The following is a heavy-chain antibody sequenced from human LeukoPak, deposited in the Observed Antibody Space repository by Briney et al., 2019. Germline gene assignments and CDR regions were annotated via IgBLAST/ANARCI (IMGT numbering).Heavy chain of an antibody. V-gene: IGHV1-69*06. D-gene: IGHD5-12*01. CDR3: ARGGSIVATITPLYFDY. Sequence: SVKVSCKASGGTFSSYAMSWVRQAPGQGLEWMGGIIPIFGTANYAQKFQGRVTITADKSTSTAYMELSSLRSEDTAVYYCARGGSIVATITPLYFDYWGQGTLVTVSS. J-gene: IGHJ4*02. CDR2: IIPIFGTA. CDR1: GGTFSSYA.